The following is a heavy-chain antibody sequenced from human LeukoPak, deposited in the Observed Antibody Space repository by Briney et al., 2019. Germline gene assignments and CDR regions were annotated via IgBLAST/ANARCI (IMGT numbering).Heavy chain of an antibody. CDR2: IYYSGST. Sequence: SETLSLTCTVSGGSISSYYWSWIRQPPGKGLEGIGYIYYSGSTNYNPSLKSRVTISVDTSKNQFSLKLSSVTAADTAVYYCARGRYDFWSGYYSYYYYYYMDVWGKGTTVTVSS. CDR1: GGSISSYY. J-gene: IGHJ6*03. V-gene: IGHV4-59*01. D-gene: IGHD3-3*01. CDR3: ARGRYDFWSGYYSYYYYYYMDV.